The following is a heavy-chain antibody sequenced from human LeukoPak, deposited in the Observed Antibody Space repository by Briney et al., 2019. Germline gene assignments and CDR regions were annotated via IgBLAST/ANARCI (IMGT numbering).Heavy chain of an antibody. CDR1: GFTFRNYW. D-gene: IGHD5-18*01. V-gene: IGHV3-74*01. Sequence: PGGSLRLSCAASGFTFRNYWMHWIRQVPGKGLVWVSRIDTDGSTTNYADSVEGRFTFSRDNARNTVYLQMNSLSADDTGVYYCVRGGSGSSYGEFVSWGQGTLVTVSS. CDR3: VRGGSGSSYGEFVS. CDR2: IDTDGSTT. J-gene: IGHJ5*01.